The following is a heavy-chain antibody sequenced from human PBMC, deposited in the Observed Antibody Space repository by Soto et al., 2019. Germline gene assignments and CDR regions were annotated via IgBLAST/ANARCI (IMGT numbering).Heavy chain of an antibody. CDR2: IRRKANNYAT. D-gene: IGHD2-21*01. Sequence: EVQLVESGGGLVQPGGSLKLSCAASGFTFSGSAMHWVLQASGNGLEWVGRIRRKANNYATVYAASVKGRFTISRDDSMTTENLKMNSLKTEDSVVYYCARLALHESGGGCCLLPSFDLWGRGTLVTVSS. V-gene: IGHV3-73*02. CDR1: GFTFSGSA. CDR3: ARLALHESGGGCCLLPSFDL. J-gene: IGHJ2*01.